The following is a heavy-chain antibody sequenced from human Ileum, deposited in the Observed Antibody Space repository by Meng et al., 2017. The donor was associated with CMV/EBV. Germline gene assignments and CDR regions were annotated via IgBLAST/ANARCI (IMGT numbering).Heavy chain of an antibody. J-gene: IGHJ5*02. D-gene: IGHD3-10*01. CDR1: GDYISSYS. Sequence: QGPLQESGPGLVKPSETLSLTCSVSGDYISSYSWSWIRQPAGKGLEWIGRIYSNGNNNYNPSLESRVTMSVDTSKNHFSLKLNSVTAADTAVYYCARGTKYGSGNWFDPWGQGTLVTVSS. V-gene: IGHV4-4*07. CDR2: IYSNGNN. CDR3: ARGTKYGSGNWFDP.